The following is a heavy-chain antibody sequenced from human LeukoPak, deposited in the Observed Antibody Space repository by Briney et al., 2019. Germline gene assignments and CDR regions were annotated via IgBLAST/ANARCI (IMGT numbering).Heavy chain of an antibody. CDR2: IYYGGST. CDR3: ARLAIHYGMDV. V-gene: IGHV4-39*01. J-gene: IGHJ6*02. D-gene: IGHD5-24*01. Sequence: PSETLSLTCTVSGGSISSSSYYWGWIRQPPGKGLEWIGSIYYGGSTYYNPSLKSRVTISVDTSKNQFSLKLSSVTAADTAVYYCARLAIHYGMDVWGQGTTVTVSS. CDR1: GGSISSSSYY.